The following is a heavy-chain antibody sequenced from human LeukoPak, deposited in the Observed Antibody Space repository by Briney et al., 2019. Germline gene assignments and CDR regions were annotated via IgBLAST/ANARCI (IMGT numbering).Heavy chain of an antibody. Sequence: ASVKVSCKASGYTFTGYYMHWVRQAPGQGLEWMGWINPNSGGTNYAQKFQGRVTMTRDTSISTAYMELSRLRSDDTAVYYCARGRGDYYDSSGPFDYWGQGTLVTVSS. D-gene: IGHD3-22*01. CDR1: GYTFTGYY. CDR2: INPNSGGT. CDR3: ARGRGDYYDSSGPFDY. V-gene: IGHV1-2*02. J-gene: IGHJ4*02.